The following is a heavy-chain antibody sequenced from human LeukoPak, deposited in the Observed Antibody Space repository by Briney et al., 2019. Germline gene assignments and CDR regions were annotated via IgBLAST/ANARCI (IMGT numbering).Heavy chain of an antibody. V-gene: IGHV3-48*04. CDR3: ARDHNWAFDS. CDR2: IGLASGFV. CDR1: GFTFSDYS. D-gene: IGHD1-20*01. Sequence: QTGGSLRLSCAASGFTFSDYSMNWVRRAPGRGLEWISYIGLASGFVSYADSVKGRFSISSDTARNSVYLQMSSLRAEDTAVYYCARDHNWAFDSWGQGTLVTVSS. J-gene: IGHJ4*02.